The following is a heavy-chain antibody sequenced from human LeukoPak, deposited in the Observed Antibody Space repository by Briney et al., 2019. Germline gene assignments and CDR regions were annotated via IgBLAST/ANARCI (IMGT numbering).Heavy chain of an antibody. Sequence: GGSLRLSCAASGFTFDDYAMHWVRQAPGKGLEWVSGISWNSGSIGYADSVKGRFTISRDNAKNSLYLQMNSLRAEDTALYYCAKFDYDSSGPDYWGQGTLVTVSS. V-gene: IGHV3-9*01. CDR2: ISWNSGSI. CDR1: GFTFDDYA. CDR3: AKFDYDSSGPDY. D-gene: IGHD3-22*01. J-gene: IGHJ4*02.